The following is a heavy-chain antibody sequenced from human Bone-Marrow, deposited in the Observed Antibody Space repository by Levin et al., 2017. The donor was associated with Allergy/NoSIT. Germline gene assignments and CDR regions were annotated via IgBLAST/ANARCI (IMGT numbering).Heavy chain of an antibody. CDR3: ASRGCITSCYSPREWNWFDP. Sequence: PGGSLRLSCVASGFTFSSYAMGWVRQAPGKGLEWVSAVSGSGGATFYADSVKGRFTISRDNSQTTLYLQMNNLRAEDTAVYYCASRGCITSCYSPREWNWFDPWGQGTMVTVSS. D-gene: IGHD2-2*01. CDR1: GFTFSSYA. J-gene: IGHJ5*02. V-gene: IGHV3-23*01. CDR2: VSGSGGAT.